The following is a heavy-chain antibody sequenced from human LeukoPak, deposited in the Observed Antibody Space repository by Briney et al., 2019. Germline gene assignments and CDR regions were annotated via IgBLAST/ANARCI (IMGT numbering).Heavy chain of an antibody. CDR2: IKQDGSEK. CDR1: GFTFSRYW. J-gene: IGHJ4*02. Sequence: QSGGSLRLSCAASGFTFSRYWMSWVRQAPGKGLEWVANIKQDGSEKYYVDSVEGRFTISRDNAKNSLCLQMDSLRAEDTAVYYCVRDCSSGSCSLFDYWGQGTLVTVSS. V-gene: IGHV3-7*01. CDR3: VRDCSSGSCSLFDY. D-gene: IGHD2-15*01.